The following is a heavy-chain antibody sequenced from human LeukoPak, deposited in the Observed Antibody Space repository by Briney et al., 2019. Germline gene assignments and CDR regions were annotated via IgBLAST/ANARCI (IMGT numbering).Heavy chain of an antibody. D-gene: IGHD3-16*01. J-gene: IGHJ5*02. CDR2: VSSNSAYI. CDR1: GFTFSAYT. V-gene: IGHV3-21*06. Sequence: GGSPRLSCAASGFTFSAYTMNWVRQAPGKGLEWVSAVSSNSAYIYYADSLRGRFTISRDNAKSLLYLQINSLRADDTAVYYCAREGGRRRASNFDWFDPWGQGTLVTVSS. CDR3: AREGGRRRASNFDWFDP.